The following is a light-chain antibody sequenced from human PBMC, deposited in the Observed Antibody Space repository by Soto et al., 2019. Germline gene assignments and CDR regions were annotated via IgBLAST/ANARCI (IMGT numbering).Light chain of an antibody. V-gene: IGLV1-40*01. CDR3: QSYDSSLSL. J-gene: IGLJ1*01. CDR2: GNS. Sequence: QSVPKEPPSVSGCTSQWATYPCTGNSSNIGAGYDVHWYQQLPGTAPKLLIYGNSNRPSGVPDRFSGSKSGTSASLAIIGLQAEDEADYYCQSYDSSLSLFGTGTKATVL. CDR1: SSNIGAGYD.